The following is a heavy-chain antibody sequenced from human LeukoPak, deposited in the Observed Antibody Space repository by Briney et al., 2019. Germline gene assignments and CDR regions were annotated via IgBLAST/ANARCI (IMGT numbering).Heavy chain of an antibody. V-gene: IGHV3-11*04. J-gene: IGHJ4*02. D-gene: IGHD2-2*01. CDR2: ISSTSSTI. Sequence: GGSLRLSCAASGFTFSDYYMSWIRQAPGKGLEWVSYISSTSSTIYYADSVKGRFTISRDNAKNSLYLQMNSLRAEDTAVYYCARRYCSSTSCYQDYWGQGTLVTVSS. CDR3: ARRYCSSTSCYQDY. CDR1: GFTFSDYY.